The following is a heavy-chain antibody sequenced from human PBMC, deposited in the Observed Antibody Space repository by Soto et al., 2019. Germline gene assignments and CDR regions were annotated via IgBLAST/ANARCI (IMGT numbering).Heavy chain of an antibody. Sequence: LRLSCAASGFTFSSYGMHWVRQAPGKGLEWVAVISYDGSNKYYADSVKGRFTISRDNSKNTLYLQMNSLRAEDTAVYYCAKELWELLLYYGMDVWGQGTTVTVSS. CDR2: ISYDGSNK. CDR3: AKELWELLLYYGMDV. CDR1: GFTFSSYG. D-gene: IGHD1-26*01. V-gene: IGHV3-30*18. J-gene: IGHJ6*02.